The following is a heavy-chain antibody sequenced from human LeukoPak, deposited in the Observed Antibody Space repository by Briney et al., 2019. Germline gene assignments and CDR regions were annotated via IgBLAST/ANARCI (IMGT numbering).Heavy chain of an antibody. CDR2: ISGSGGST. Sequence: GGSLRLSCAASGFTFSSYAMSWVRQAPGKGLVWVSGISGSGGSTYYADSVKGRLTISRDNSKNTLYLQMNSLRAEDTAVYYCAKSPDYVTWFDPWGQGTLVTVSS. D-gene: IGHD4-17*01. CDR1: GFTFSSYA. CDR3: AKSPDYVTWFDP. J-gene: IGHJ5*02. V-gene: IGHV3-23*01.